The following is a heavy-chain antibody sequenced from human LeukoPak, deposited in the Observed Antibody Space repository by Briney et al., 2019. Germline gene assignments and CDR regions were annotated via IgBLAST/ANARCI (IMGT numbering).Heavy chain of an antibody. J-gene: IGHJ4*02. V-gene: IGHV3-21*01. CDR2: ISSSSSYI. CDR1: GFTFSSYS. D-gene: IGHD3-22*01. CDR3: ARVGLVHYYDSSGYSDY. Sequence: PGGSLRLSCAASGFTFSSYSMNWVRQAPGKGLEWVSSISSSSSYIYYADSVKGRFTISRDNAKNSLYLQMNSLRAEDTAVYYCARVGLVHYYDSSGYSDYWGQGTLVTVSS.